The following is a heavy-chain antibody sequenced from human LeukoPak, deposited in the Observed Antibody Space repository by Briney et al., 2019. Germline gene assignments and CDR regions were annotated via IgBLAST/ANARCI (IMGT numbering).Heavy chain of an antibody. CDR2: ISGSGGST. CDR3: AKVRYYYDSSSYFDY. CDR1: GFTFSSYA. Sequence: GGSLSLSCAASGFTFSSYAMSWVRQAPGKGLEWVSAISGSGGSTYYADSVKGRFTISRDNSKNTLYLQMNSLRAEDTAVYYCAKVRYYYDSSSYFDYWGQGTLVTVSS. V-gene: IGHV3-23*01. D-gene: IGHD3-22*01. J-gene: IGHJ4*02.